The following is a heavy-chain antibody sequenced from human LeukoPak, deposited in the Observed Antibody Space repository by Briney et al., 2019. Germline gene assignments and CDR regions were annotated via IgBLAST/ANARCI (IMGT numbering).Heavy chain of an antibody. V-gene: IGHV4-4*07. CDR3: AXDXXIAARLYYLDY. J-gene: IGHJ4*02. Sequence: SETLSLTCTVSGGSISSYYWSWIRQPAGKGLEWIGRIYTSGSTNYNPSLKSRVTMSVDTSKNQFSLKLSSVTAADTAVYYCAXDXXIAARLYYLDYWGQGTLVTVSS. CDR1: GGSISSYY. CDR2: IYTSGST. D-gene: IGHD6-6*01.